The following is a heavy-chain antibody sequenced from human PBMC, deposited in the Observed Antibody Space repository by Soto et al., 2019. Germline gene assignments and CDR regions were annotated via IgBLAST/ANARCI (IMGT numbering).Heavy chain of an antibody. D-gene: IGHD1-26*01. J-gene: IGHJ6*02. CDR1: GYTFSDYF. CDR3: ARIKWGMDYYSGMDV. CDR2: INPKTAAT. V-gene: IGHV1-2*02. Sequence: QVQLVQSGAEVRKSGASAKVSCNASGYTFSDYFIQWLRQAPGQGLEWVAWINPKTAATNYAKKFQDRVTVTSDTSFSTAYLELTRLRPDDSALYYCARIKWGMDYYSGMDVWGQGTAVSVSS.